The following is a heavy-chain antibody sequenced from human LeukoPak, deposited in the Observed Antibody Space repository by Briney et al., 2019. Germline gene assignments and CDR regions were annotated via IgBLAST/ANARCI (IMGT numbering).Heavy chain of an antibody. Sequence: GGSLRLSCAASGFTFSSYWMSWVRQAPGKGLEWVANIKQDGSEKYYVDSVKGRFTISRDNAKNSLYLQMNSLRAEDTAVYYCARLIWQWLVPYYYYMDVWGKGTTVTVSS. D-gene: IGHD6-19*01. V-gene: IGHV3-7*01. J-gene: IGHJ6*03. CDR2: IKQDGSEK. CDR1: GFTFSSYW. CDR3: ARLIWQWLVPYYYYMDV.